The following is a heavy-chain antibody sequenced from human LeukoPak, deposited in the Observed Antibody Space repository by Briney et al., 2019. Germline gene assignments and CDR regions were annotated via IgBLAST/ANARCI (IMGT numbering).Heavy chain of an antibody. CDR3: ARRGYSSSWYTYYFDY. Sequence: SVKVSCKVSGSTFTNHGISWVREAPGQGLEWMGGIIPIFGTANYAQKFQGRVTITADKSTSTAYMELSSLRSEDTAVYYCARRGYSSSWYTYYFDYWGQGTLVTVSS. D-gene: IGHD6-13*01. J-gene: IGHJ4*02. V-gene: IGHV1-69*06. CDR1: GSTFTNHG. CDR2: IIPIFGTA.